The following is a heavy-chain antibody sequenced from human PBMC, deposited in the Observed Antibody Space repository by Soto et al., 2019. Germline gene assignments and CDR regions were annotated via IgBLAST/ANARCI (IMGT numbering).Heavy chain of an antibody. CDR2: IYHSGST. V-gene: IGHV4-30-2*01. J-gene: IGHJ5*02. CDR1: GASMSSGGYS. CDR3: ARTPTP. D-gene: IGHD1-26*01. Sequence: SETLSLTCTVSGASMSSGGYSWSWIRQPPGKGLEWIGYIYHSGSTYYNPSLKSRVTISVDRSKNQFSLKLSSVTAADTAVYYCARTPTPWGQGTLVTV.